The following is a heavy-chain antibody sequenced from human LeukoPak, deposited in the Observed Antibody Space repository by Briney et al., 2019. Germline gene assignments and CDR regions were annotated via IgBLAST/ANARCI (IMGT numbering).Heavy chain of an antibody. Sequence: GGSLRLSCAASGFTFSSYAMSWVRQAPGKGLEWVSAISGSGGSTYYADSVKGRFTISRDNSKNTLYLQMNSLRAEDTAVYYCAKEHGLAGAQTYYDYVWGCYRESNWFDPWGQGTLVTVSS. CDR2: ISGSGGST. CDR1: GFTFSSYA. J-gene: IGHJ5*02. D-gene: IGHD3-16*02. V-gene: IGHV3-23*01. CDR3: AKEHGLAGAQTYYDYVWGCYRESNWFDP.